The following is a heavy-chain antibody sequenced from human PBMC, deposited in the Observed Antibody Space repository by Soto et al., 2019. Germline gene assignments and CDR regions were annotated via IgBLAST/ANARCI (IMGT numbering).Heavy chain of an antibody. CDR1: GGSISGGVHS. V-gene: IGHV4-30-4*01. D-gene: IGHD2-8*01. Sequence: QVQLQESGPGLVKPSETLSLTCTVSGGSISGGVHSWSWLRQPPGKGLEWIGHIFDSGSTYYNPSLKSRLTIAVDKSKNQFSLRLSSVTAADTAVYYCAREIMPLTNDWYFDLWGRVTLGTVSS. J-gene: IGHJ2*01. CDR3: AREIMPLTNDWYFDL. CDR2: IFDSGST.